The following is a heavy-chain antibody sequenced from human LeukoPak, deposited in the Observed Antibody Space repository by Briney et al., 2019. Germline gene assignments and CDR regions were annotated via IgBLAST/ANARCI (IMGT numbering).Heavy chain of an antibody. CDR3: ARAHYDILTGYLVYYFDY. Sequence: NTSETLSLTCTVSGGSISSYYWSWIRQPPGKGLEWIGYIYYSGSTNYNPSLKSRVTISVDTSKNQFSLKLSSVTAADTAVYYCARAHYDILTGYLVYYFDYWGQGTLVTVSS. D-gene: IGHD3-9*01. CDR2: IYYSGST. CDR1: GGSISSYY. V-gene: IGHV4-59*01. J-gene: IGHJ4*02.